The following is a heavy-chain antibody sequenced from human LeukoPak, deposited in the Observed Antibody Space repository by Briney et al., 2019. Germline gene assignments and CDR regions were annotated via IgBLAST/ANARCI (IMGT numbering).Heavy chain of an antibody. D-gene: IGHD6-13*01. V-gene: IGHV1-46*01. J-gene: IGHJ4*02. CDR3: ARGRVIAAAGSFDY. CDR2: INPTGGST. Sequence: ASVKVSCKASGYAFTSYYMRWVRQAPGQGLEWMGIINPTGGSTTYAQRFQGRVTMTRDTSTSTVYMELRSLRSEDTAVYYCARGRVIAAAGSFDYWGQGTLVTVSS. CDR1: GYAFTSYY.